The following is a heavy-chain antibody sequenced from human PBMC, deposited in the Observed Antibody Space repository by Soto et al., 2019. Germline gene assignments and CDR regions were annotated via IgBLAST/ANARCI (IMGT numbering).Heavy chain of an antibody. J-gene: IGHJ4*02. CDR2: IYYSGST. CDR3: ARGHSSGWYIVDY. V-gene: IGHV4-59*01. Sequence: SETLSLTCTVSGGSISSYYWSWIRQPPGKGLEWIGYIYYSGSTNYNPSLKSRVTISVDTSKNQFSLKLSSVTAADTAVYYCARGHSSGWYIVDYWGQGTLVTVSS. D-gene: IGHD6-19*01. CDR1: GGSISSYY.